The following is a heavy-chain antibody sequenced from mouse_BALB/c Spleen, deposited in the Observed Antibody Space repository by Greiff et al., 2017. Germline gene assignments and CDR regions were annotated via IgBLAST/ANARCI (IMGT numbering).Heavy chain of an antibody. CDR1: GYSITSGYY. V-gene: IGHV3-6*02. J-gene: IGHJ4*01. Sequence: DVKLQESGPGLVKPSQSLSLTCSVTGYSITSGYYWNWIRQFPGNKLEWMGYISYDGSNNYNPSLKNRISITRDTSKNQFFLKLNSVTTEDTATYYCARVGVMKDYWGQGTSVTVSS. D-gene: IGHD2-2*01. CDR2: ISYDGSN. CDR3: ARVGVMKDY.